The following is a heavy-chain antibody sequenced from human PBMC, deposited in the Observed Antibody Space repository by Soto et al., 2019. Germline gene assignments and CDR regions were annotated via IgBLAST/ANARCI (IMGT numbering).Heavy chain of an antibody. CDR2: ISWNSGNI. CDR3: AKLEGAFDI. V-gene: IGHV3-9*01. J-gene: IGHJ3*02. CDR1: GRGFDDYA. Sequence: EVQLVESGGDLVQPGRSRRLSCAASGRGFDDYAMHWVRQAPGKGLEWVSGISWNSGNIGYADSVKGRFTISRDNANNSLYLQMNSLRAEDTALYYCAKLEGAFDIWGQGTMVTVSS.